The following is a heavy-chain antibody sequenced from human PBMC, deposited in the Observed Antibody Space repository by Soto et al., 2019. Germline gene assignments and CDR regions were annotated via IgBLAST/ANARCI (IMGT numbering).Heavy chain of an antibody. CDR3: ASSAVAGKYYFDY. Sequence: ASVKVSCKASGGTFSSYAISWVRQAPGQGLEWMGGIIPIFGTANYAQKFQGRVTITADESTSTAYMELSSLRSEDTAVYYCASSAVAGKYYFDYWGQGTLVTVSS. J-gene: IGHJ4*02. CDR1: GGTFSSYA. D-gene: IGHD6-19*01. CDR2: IIPIFGTA. V-gene: IGHV1-69*13.